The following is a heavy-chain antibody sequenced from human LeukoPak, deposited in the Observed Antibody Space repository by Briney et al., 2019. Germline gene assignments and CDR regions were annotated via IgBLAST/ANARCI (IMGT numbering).Heavy chain of an antibody. CDR3: ARDPRLQQLVPDAFDI. CDR2: ISAYNGNT. J-gene: IGHJ3*02. V-gene: IGHV1-18*01. CDR1: GYTFTSYG. Sequence: ASVKVSCKASGYTFTSYGISWVRQAPGQGLEWMGWISAYNGNTNYAQKLQGRVTMTTDTSTSTAYMELRSLRSDDTAVYYCARDPRLQQLVPDAFDIWGQGTMVTVSS. D-gene: IGHD6-6*01.